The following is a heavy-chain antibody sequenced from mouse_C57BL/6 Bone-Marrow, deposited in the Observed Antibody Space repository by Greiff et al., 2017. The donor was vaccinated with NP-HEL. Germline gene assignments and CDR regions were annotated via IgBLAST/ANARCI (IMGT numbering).Heavy chain of an antibody. CDR1: GFTFSDYY. J-gene: IGHJ4*01. Sequence: EVQVVESGGGLVQPGGSLKLSCAASGFTFSDYYMYWVRQTPEKRLEWVAYISNGGGSTYYPDTVKGRFTISRDNAKNTLYLQMSRLKSEDTAMYYCARGVVPYYAMDYWGQGTSVTVSS. CDR3: ARGVVPYYAMDY. CDR2: ISNGGGST. D-gene: IGHD1-1*01. V-gene: IGHV5-12*01.